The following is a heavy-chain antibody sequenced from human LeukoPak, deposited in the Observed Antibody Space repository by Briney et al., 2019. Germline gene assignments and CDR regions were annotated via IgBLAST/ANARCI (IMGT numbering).Heavy chain of an antibody. CDR2: IDPSGGST. J-gene: IGHJ4*02. V-gene: IGHV1-46*01. CDR1: GYTFTSNH. D-gene: IGHD1-26*01. Sequence: GASVKVSCKASGYTFTSNHMCWVRQAPGQGHEWMGVIDPSGGSTSYAQKFQGRRIMTRDTSRTTDYMEMSRLRSEDTAVYYCARSRYSGSREFDSWGQGTLVTVSS. CDR3: ARSRYSGSREFDS.